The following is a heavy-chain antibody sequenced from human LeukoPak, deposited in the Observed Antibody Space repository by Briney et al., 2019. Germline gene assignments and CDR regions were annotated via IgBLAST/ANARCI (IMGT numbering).Heavy chain of an antibody. CDR2: ISYDGNNK. V-gene: IGHV3-30*19. D-gene: IGHD3-22*01. CDR3: AKDQDYDSSGYEGSFDY. J-gene: IGHJ4*02. Sequence: PGGSLRLSCAASGFTFSSYGVHWVRQAPGKGLEWVAVISYDGNNKYYADSVKGRFTISRDNSKNTLYLQMNSLRAEDTAVYYCAKDQDYDSSGYEGSFDYWGQGTLVTVSS. CDR1: GFTFSSYG.